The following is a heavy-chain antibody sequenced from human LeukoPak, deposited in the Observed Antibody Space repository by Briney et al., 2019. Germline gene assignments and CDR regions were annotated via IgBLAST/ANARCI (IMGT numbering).Heavy chain of an antibody. D-gene: IGHD2-21*01. CDR3: AGIGVTECFDY. Sequence: SETLSLTCAVSGGSISSSSWWSWVRQPPGKGLEWIGEIYHSGSTNYNPSLKSRVTISVDKSKNQFSLKLSSVTAADTAVYYCAGIGVTECFDYWGQGTLVTVSS. CDR2: IYHSGST. J-gene: IGHJ4*02. CDR1: GGSISSSSW. V-gene: IGHV4-4*02.